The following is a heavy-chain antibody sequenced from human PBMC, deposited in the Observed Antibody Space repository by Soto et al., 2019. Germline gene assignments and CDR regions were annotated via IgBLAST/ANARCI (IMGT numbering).Heavy chain of an antibody. Sequence: GESLKISCKGSVYSFTTYWLAWVRQIPGKGLEYMGLIYPGDSDTRYSPSFQGQVTISADKSISTAYLQWTSLKASDTAIYYCARPRVSKPRGEDPFDIWGQGPMVTVS. CDR2: IYPGDSDT. D-gene: IGHD3-10*01. CDR3: ARPRVSKPRGEDPFDI. CDR1: VYSFTTYW. J-gene: IGHJ3*02. V-gene: IGHV5-51*01.